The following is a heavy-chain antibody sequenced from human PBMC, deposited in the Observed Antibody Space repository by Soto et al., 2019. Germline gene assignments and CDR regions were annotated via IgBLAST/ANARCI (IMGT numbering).Heavy chain of an antibody. V-gene: IGHV4-4*02. CDR2: IYHSRTT. CDR1: GGSITTNW. Sequence: QVHLQESGPGLVKPSGTLSLTCAVSGGSITTNWWSWVRQPPGKGLELIGEIYHSRTTNYNPSLRGRVTISVDKSNSQVSLNLNSVTAADSAIYYCARHIAVPRTRGFDYWGQGNLVTVSS. J-gene: IGHJ4*02. CDR3: ARHIAVPRTRGFDY. D-gene: IGHD6-19*01.